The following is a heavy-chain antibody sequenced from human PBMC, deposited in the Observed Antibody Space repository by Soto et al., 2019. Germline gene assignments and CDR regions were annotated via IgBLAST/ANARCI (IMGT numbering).Heavy chain of an antibody. CDR3: ARAAKMYYYDSSGYLNY. J-gene: IGHJ4*02. CDR1: GGSISSGDYY. D-gene: IGHD3-22*01. CDR2: IYYSGST. Sequence: SETLSLTCSVSGGSISSGDYYWSWIRQPPGKGLEWIGYIYYSGSTYYNPSLKSRVTISVDTSKNQFSLKLSSVTAADTAVYYCARAAKMYYYDSSGYLNYWGQGTLVTVSS. V-gene: IGHV4-30-4*01.